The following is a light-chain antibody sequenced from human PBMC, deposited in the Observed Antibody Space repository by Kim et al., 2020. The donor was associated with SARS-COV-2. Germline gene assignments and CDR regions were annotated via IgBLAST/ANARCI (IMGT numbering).Light chain of an antibody. CDR2: SAF. Sequence: IQLTQSPSSLSASVGDTVTITCRASQGINSNLAWYQQRPGKAPNLLIYSAFTLHSGVPSRFSGSGSGTDFNLTITSLQPEDFATYHCQQHHSFPLTFGGGTKVEIK. V-gene: IGKV1-9*01. CDR3: QQHHSFPLT. J-gene: IGKJ4*01. CDR1: QGINSN.